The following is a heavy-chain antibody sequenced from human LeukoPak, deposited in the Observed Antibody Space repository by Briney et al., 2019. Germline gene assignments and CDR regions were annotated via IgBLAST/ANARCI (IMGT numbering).Heavy chain of an antibody. CDR3: ARDLGGGSYGWGKFDL. CDR1: GYSFTSYD. J-gene: IGHJ2*01. D-gene: IGHD3-10*01. CDR2: INPSGGNA. Sequence: ASVKVSCKASGYSFTSYDMHWVRQAPGQGLEWMGIINPSGGNANYAQKFQGRVTMTRDTSTSTVYMELSSLRSEDTAVYYCARDLGGGSYGWGKFDLWGRGTLVAVSS. V-gene: IGHV1-46*01.